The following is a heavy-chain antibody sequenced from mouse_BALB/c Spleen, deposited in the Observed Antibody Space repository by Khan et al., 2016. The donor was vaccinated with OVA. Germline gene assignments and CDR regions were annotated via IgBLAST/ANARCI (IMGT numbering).Heavy chain of an antibody. V-gene: IGHV1S137*01. CDR2: ISTDSVNT. CDR1: GYTFTDYS. CDR3: AIRDYFDY. J-gene: IGHJ2*01. Sequence: QIQLVQSGPELVRPGVSVKISCTGSGYTFTDYSMHWVKQSHAKSLEWIGVISTDSVNTNYNQKFKGKATLTVDKSSSTAYMELARMTSEDSAIYYCAIRDYFDYWGQGTTLTVSS.